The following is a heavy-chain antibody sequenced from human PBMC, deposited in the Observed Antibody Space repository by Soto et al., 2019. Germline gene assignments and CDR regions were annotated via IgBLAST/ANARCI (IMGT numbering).Heavy chain of an antibody. D-gene: IGHD1-1*01. CDR2: ISGRGGST. CDR1: GFTFSSYA. CDR3: ANMDWRPIGY. Sequence: EVHLLESGGRLVQPGGSLRLSCVASGFTFSSYAMSWVRQAPGKGLEWVSVISGRGGSTQYADSVKGRFTISRDNSKNTVYLQMNSLRAEDTAVYYCANMDWRPIGYWGQGTLLTVSS. V-gene: IGHV3-23*01. J-gene: IGHJ4*02.